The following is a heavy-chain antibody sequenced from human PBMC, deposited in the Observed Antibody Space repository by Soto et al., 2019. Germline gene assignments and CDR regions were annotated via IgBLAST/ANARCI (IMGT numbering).Heavy chain of an antibody. D-gene: IGHD1-26*01. CDR3: ARHMMEWELPPLAYYNWFDP. CDR1: GGSISSSSYY. Sequence: SETLSLTCTVSGGSISSSSYYWGWIRQPPGKGLEWIGSIYYSGSTYYNPSLKSRVTISVDTSKNQFSLKLSSVTAADTAVYYCARHMMEWELPPLAYYNWFDPWGQGTLVTVSS. J-gene: IGHJ5*02. CDR2: IYYSGST. V-gene: IGHV4-39*01.